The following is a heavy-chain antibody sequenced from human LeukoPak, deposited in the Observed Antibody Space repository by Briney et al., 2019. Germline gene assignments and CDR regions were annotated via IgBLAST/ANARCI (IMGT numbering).Heavy chain of an antibody. D-gene: IGHD5-18*01. CDR3: ANGGYSYGYQLDY. CDR2: ISGSGGST. J-gene: IGHJ4*02. V-gene: IGHV3-23*01. Sequence: PGGSLRLSCAASGFTFSSYAMSWVRQAPGKGLEWVSAISGSGGSTYYADSVKGRFTISRDNSKNTLYLQMNSLRAEDTAVYYCANGGYSYGYQLDYWGQGTLVTVSS. CDR1: GFTFSSYA.